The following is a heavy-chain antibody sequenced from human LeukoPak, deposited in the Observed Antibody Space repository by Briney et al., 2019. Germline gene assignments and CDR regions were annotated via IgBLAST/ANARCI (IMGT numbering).Heavy chain of an antibody. CDR3: ARNSGSYFPFLNYYYYMDV. Sequence: GGSLRLSCAASGFTFSSYAMHWVRQAPGKGLEWVAVISYDGSNKYYADSVKGRFTISRDNSKNTLYLQMNSLRAEDTAVYYCARNSGSYFPFLNYYYYMDVWGKGTTVTVSS. V-gene: IGHV3-30-3*01. D-gene: IGHD1-26*01. J-gene: IGHJ6*03. CDR2: ISYDGSNK. CDR1: GFTFSSYA.